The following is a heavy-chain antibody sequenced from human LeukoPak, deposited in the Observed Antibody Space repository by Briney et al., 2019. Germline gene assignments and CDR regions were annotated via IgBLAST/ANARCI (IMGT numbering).Heavy chain of an antibody. J-gene: IGHJ4*02. D-gene: IGHD2-21*02. CDR3: ARDPRTTYSGGDCYFEY. CDR2: INSDGSST. Sequence: QPGGSLRLSCAASGFTFSSYWMHWVRQAPGKGLVWVSRINSDGSSTSYADSVKGRFTISRDNAKNTLYLQMNSLRAEDTAVYYCARDPRTTYSGGDCYFEYWGQGTLVTVSS. CDR1: GFTFSSYW. V-gene: IGHV3-74*01.